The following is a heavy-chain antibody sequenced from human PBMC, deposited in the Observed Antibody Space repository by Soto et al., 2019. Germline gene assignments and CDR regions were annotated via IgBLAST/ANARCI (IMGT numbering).Heavy chain of an antibody. CDR1: GGSISSGDYY. Sequence: QVQLQESGPGLVKPSQTLSLTCTVSGGSISSGDYYWSWIRQPPGQGLEWVGYIYYSGSTYYNPSLTGGGTISGDTSKNQCALKLSSVTAADTGGYYCASRGDSYGVDAWDIWGQGIMVTVSS. J-gene: IGHJ3*02. V-gene: IGHV4-30-4*01. CDR3: ASRGDSYGVDAWDI. CDR2: IYYSGST. D-gene: IGHD5-18*01.